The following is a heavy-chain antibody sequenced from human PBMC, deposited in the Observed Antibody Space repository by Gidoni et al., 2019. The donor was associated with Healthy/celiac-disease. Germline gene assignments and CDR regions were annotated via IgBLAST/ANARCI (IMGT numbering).Heavy chain of an antibody. CDR1: GVPFSGYY. CDR3: ARGYGDYVPYYFDY. Sequence: QVQLQQWGAGMLKPSETLSLTCAVSGVPFSGYYWSWIRQPPGQGLEWIGEIHHSGSTNYNPSLKSRVTISVDTSKNQFSLKLSSVTAADTAVYYCARGYGDYVPYYFDYWGQGTLVTVSS. CDR2: IHHSGST. D-gene: IGHD4-17*01. J-gene: IGHJ4*02. V-gene: IGHV4-34*01.